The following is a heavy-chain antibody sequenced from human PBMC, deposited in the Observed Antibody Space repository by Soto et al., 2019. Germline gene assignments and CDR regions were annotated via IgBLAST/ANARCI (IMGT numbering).Heavy chain of an antibody. Sequence: ASVKVSCKASGYTFSSYGISWARQAPGQGLEWMGWVSAYNGNPNYAQKLQGRITLTTDTPTSTAYMERRSLRSDDTAVYYCARVPYYYDTSGYYSWGQGTLVTVS. J-gene: IGHJ4*02. D-gene: IGHD3-22*01. CDR1: GYTFSSYG. CDR2: VSAYNGNP. CDR3: ARVPYYYDTSGYYS. V-gene: IGHV1-18*04.